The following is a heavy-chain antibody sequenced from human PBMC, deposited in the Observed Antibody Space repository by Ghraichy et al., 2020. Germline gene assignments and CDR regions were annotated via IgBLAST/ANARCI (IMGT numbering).Heavy chain of an antibody. D-gene: IGHD4-23*01. CDR3: ARDRVGDYGGNNAFDI. J-gene: IGHJ3*02. CDR1: GGSISSGGYY. CDR2: IYYSGST. V-gene: IGHV4-31*03. Sequence: SETLSLTCTVSGGSISSGGYYWSWIRQHPGKGLEWIGYIYYSGSTYYNPSLKSRVTISVDTSKNQFSLKLSSVTAADTAVYYCARDRVGDYGGNNAFDIWGQGTMVTVSS.